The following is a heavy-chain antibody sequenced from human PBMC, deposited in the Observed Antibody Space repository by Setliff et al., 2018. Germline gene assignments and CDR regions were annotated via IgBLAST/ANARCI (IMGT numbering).Heavy chain of an antibody. CDR2: INRRGTT. J-gene: IGHJ6*03. D-gene: IGHD6-19*01. V-gene: IGHV4-61*09. CDR1: GGSANSGYDN. Sequence: PSETLSLTCTVSGGSANSGYDNWNWLRQPAGKGLEWIGHINRRGTTNFTPSLKSRVTISLDTSKNQFSLNLTSVTAADTAVYYCARASSGWYSAYYYYMDVWGKGTTVTVSS. CDR3: ARASSGWYSAYYYYMDV.